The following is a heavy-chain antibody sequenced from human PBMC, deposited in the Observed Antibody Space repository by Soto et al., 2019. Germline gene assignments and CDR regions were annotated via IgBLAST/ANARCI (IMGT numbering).Heavy chain of an antibody. CDR3: ARDVGYCYGGACFDY. Sequence: PGGSLRLSCAASGFTFSSHAIHWVRQAPGKGLEWVAVVSFDGTTKNYADSVKGRFTISRDNSKDTVYLQMSSLSIEDTAIYHCARDVGYCYGGACFDYWGQGTLVTVSS. CDR2: VSFDGTTK. D-gene: IGHD2-2*03. CDR1: GFTFSSHA. J-gene: IGHJ4*02. V-gene: IGHV3-30*04.